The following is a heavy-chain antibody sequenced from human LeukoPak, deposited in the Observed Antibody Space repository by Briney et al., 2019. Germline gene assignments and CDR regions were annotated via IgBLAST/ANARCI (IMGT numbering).Heavy chain of an antibody. D-gene: IGHD5-12*01. CDR1: GYTLSELS. Sequence: ASVKVSCKISGYTLSELSFHWVRQAPGKGLEWMGRFDPEDGEPVYTQRFQGRVTMTADPSTDTVNMDLSSLRSDDTAVYYCASGWLRFTLNYWGQGPPVTV. J-gene: IGHJ4*02. V-gene: IGHV1-24*01. CDR2: FDPEDGEP. CDR3: ASGWLRFTLNY.